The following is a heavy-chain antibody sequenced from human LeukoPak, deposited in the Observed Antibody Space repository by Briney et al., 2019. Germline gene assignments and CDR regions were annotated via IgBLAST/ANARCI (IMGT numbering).Heavy chain of an antibody. V-gene: IGHV4-4*07. CDR1: GGSISGYY. CDR3: ARDSSSWLGVDY. Sequence: SETLSLTCTVSGGSISGYYWSWIRQPAGKGLEWIGRIYSSGSTNYNPSLKSRITMSVDTSKNQFSLKLGSVTAADTALYYCARDSSSWLGVDYWGQGTLVTVSS. CDR2: IYSSGST. J-gene: IGHJ4*02. D-gene: IGHD6-13*01.